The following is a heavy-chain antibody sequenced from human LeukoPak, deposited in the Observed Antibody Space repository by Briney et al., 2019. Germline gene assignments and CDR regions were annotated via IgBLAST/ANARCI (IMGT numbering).Heavy chain of an antibody. CDR1: GGSISSGGYY. V-gene: IGHV4-39*07. CDR3: ARGPGRIQYGSGYYYFDY. D-gene: IGHD3-10*01. CDR2: INHSGST. J-gene: IGHJ4*02. Sequence: SETLSLTCTVSGGSISSGGYYWSWIRQPPGKGLEWIGEINHSGSTNYNPSLKSRVTISVDTSKNQFSLELSSVTAADTAVYYCARGPGRIQYGSGYYYFDYWGQGTLVTVSS.